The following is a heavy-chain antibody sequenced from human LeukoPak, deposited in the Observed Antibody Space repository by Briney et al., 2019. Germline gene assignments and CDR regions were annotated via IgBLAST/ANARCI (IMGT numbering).Heavy chain of an antibody. CDR3: VRVGYSYGYGDWDHFDY. V-gene: IGHV3-66*02. CDR2: IYSGGST. CDR1: GFTFNSYA. Sequence: GGSLRLSCAASGFTFNSYAMSWVRQAPGKGLEWVSIIYSGGSTYYADYVKGRFTISRDNSKNTLYLQMNSLRAEDTAVYFCVRVGYSYGYGDWDHFDYWGQGTLVTVSS. J-gene: IGHJ4*02. D-gene: IGHD5-18*01.